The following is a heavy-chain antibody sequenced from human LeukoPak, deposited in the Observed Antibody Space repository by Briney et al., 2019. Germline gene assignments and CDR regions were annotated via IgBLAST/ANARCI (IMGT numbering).Heavy chain of an antibody. J-gene: IGHJ4*02. CDR2: INLNNGDT. D-gene: IGHD4-23*01. V-gene: IGHV1-2*02. CDR3: AREEWELKYYFDY. CDR1: GYTFSDYY. Sequence: ASVSVSCKASGYTFSDYYTHWVRQAPGQGLEWMGRINLNNGDTNFAQKFHDRVTLTRDTSINTAYMGPTRLTSDDTAVYYCAREEWELKYYFDYWGQGTLVTVSS.